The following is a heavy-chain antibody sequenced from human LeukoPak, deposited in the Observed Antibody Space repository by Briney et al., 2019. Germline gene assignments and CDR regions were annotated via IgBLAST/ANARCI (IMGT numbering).Heavy chain of an antibody. CDR2: ISGSGGST. CDR1: GFTFSSYA. CDR3: AKDGPTSYSSSWYADY. J-gene: IGHJ4*02. V-gene: IGHV3-23*01. D-gene: IGHD6-13*01. Sequence: PGGSLRLSCAASGFTFSSYAMSWVRQAPGKGLEWVSAISGSGGSTYYADSVKGRSTISRDNSKNTLYLQMNSLRAEDTAVYYCAKDGPTSYSSSWYADYWGQGTLVTVSS.